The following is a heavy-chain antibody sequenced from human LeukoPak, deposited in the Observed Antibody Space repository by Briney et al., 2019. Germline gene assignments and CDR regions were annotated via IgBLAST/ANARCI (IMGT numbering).Heavy chain of an antibody. J-gene: IGHJ4*02. Sequence: GGSLRLSCAASGFTFSSYAMSWVRQAPGKGLEWVSAISGSGGSSYYADSVKGRFTISRDNSKNTLYLQMNSLRAEDTAVYYCAKDRGAFRSWSLDYWGQGTLVTVSS. CDR2: ISGSGGSS. CDR3: AKDRGAFRSWSLDY. D-gene: IGHD2-15*01. CDR1: GFTFSSYA. V-gene: IGHV3-23*01.